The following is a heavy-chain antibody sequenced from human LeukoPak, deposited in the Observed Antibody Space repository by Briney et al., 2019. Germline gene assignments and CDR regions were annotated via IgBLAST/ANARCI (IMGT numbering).Heavy chain of an antibody. Sequence: SETLSLTCTVSGGSISSLYWSWIRQPPGKGLEWNGYIYYSGSTNYNPSLKSRVTISVDTSKNQFSLKLSSVTAADTAVYYCARSYYGSGSGRYYYFYGMDVWGQGTTVTVSS. CDR3: ARSYYGSGSGRYYYFYGMDV. CDR1: GGSISSLY. D-gene: IGHD3-10*01. J-gene: IGHJ6*02. CDR2: IYYSGST. V-gene: IGHV4-59*01.